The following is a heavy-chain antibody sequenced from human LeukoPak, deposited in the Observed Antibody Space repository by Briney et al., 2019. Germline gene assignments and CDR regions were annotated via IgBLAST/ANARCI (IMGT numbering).Heavy chain of an antibody. D-gene: IGHD5-18*01. Sequence: SETLSLTCSASGGSISGYYWNWIRQPAGKGLEWIGRIYTDGGTLYNPSLKSRVTMSVDTSKNQFSLKLSSVTAADTAVYYCARSGYSYGHHDYWGQGTLVTVSS. V-gene: IGHV4-4*07. CDR1: GGSISGYY. CDR2: IYTDGGT. J-gene: IGHJ4*02. CDR3: ARSGYSYGHHDY.